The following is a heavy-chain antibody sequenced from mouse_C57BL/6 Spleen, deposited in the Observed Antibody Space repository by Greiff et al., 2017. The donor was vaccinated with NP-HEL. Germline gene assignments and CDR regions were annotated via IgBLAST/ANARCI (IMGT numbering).Heavy chain of an antibody. J-gene: IGHJ4*01. Sequence: QVTLKVSGPGILQPSQTLSLTCSFSGFSLSTFGMGVGWIRQPSGKGLEWLAHIWWDDDKYYNPALKSRLTISKDTSKNQVFLKIANVDTADTATYYCARIESLFIYYYGSSYAMDYWGQGTSVTVSS. CDR2: IWWDDDK. CDR1: GFSLSTFGMG. V-gene: IGHV8-8*01. CDR3: ARIESLFIYYYGSSYAMDY. D-gene: IGHD1-1*01.